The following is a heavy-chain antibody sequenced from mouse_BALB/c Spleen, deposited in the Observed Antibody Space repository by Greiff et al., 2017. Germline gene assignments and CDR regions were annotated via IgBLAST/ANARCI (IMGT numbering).Heavy chain of an antibody. CDR1: GYTFTSYY. J-gene: IGHJ3*01. CDR3: ARGEVWFAY. CDR2: IYPGNVNT. V-gene: IGHV1S56*01. Sequence: QVQLQQSGPELVKPGASVRISCKASGYTFTSYYIHWVKQRPGQGLEWIGWIYPGNVNTKYNEKFKGKATLTADKSSSTAYMQLSSLTSEDSAVYFCARGEVWFAYWGQGTLVTVSA.